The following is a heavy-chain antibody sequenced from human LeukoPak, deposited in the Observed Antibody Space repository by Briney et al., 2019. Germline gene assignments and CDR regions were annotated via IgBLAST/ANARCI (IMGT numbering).Heavy chain of an antibody. D-gene: IGHD2-2*01. J-gene: IGHJ5*02. Sequence: SVKVSCKASGGTFISYAISWVRQAPGQGLEWMGGIIPIFGTANYAQKFQGRVTITADESTSTAYMELSSLRSEDTAVYYCARSMEDIVVVPAAHNWFDPWGQGTLVTVSS. CDR1: GGTFISYA. V-gene: IGHV1-69*13. CDR3: ARSMEDIVVVPAAHNWFDP. CDR2: IIPIFGTA.